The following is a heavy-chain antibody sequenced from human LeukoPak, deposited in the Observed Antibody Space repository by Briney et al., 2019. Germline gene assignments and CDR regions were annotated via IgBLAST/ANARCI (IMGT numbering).Heavy chain of an antibody. CDR1: GYTFTSYG. CDR2: ISAYNGNT. D-gene: IGHD6-19*01. J-gene: IGHJ5*02. CDR3: ARSPATTIAVAAIREDWFDP. Sequence: ASVKVSCKASGYTFTSYGISWVRQAPGQGLEWMGWISAYNGNTNYAQKLQGRVTMTTDTSTSTAYMELRSLRSGDTAVYYCARSPATTIAVAAIREDWFDPWGQGTLVTVSS. V-gene: IGHV1-18*01.